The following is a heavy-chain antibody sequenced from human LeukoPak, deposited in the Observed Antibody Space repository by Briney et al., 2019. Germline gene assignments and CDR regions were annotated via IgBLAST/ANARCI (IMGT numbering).Heavy chain of an antibody. CDR2: ISSSSSYI. CDR3: ARGILSGWYYGY. CDR1: GFTFSSYS. Sequence: GGSLRLSCAASGFTFSSYSMNWVRQAPGKGLDWVSSISSSSSYIYYADSVKGRFTISRDNAKNSLYLQMNSLRAEDTAVYYCARGILSGWYYGYWGQGTLVTVSS. J-gene: IGHJ4*02. V-gene: IGHV3-21*01. D-gene: IGHD6-19*01.